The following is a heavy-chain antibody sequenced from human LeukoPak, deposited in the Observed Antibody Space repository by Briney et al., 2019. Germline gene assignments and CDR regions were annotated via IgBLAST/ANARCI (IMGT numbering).Heavy chain of an antibody. CDR1: GDSVSSTNAA. CDR2: TYYRSRWYS. Sequence: SQTLSLTCVISGDSVSSTNAAWNWIRQSPSRGLEWLGRTYYRSRWYSEYARSVKSRITIDPDTSKNQFSLQLNSVTPEDAAVYYCARTQGHLDLWGRGTLVTVSS. J-gene: IGHJ2*01. V-gene: IGHV6-1*01. CDR3: ARTQGHLDL.